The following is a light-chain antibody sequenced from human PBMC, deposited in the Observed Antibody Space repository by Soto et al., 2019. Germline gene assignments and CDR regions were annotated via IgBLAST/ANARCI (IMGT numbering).Light chain of an antibody. V-gene: IGKV1-5*01. J-gene: IGKJ1*01. Sequence: DIQMTQSPSTLSASVGDRVTVTCRASQPIGSWLAWYQQKPGRAPKLLIFDASSLESGVPSRFSGNGPGTEFTLTISGLQPDDFASYYCQQYNSYSGMFGQGTKVDIK. CDR1: QPIGSW. CDR2: DAS. CDR3: QQYNSYSGM.